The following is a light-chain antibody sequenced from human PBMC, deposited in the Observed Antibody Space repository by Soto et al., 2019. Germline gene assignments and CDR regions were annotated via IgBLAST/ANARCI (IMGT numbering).Light chain of an antibody. V-gene: IGKV3-11*01. CDR2: DAS. J-gene: IGKJ3*01. CDR1: QSVSSY. Sequence: EIVLTQSPATLSLSPGERATLSCMASQSVSSYLAWYQQKPGQAPRLLIYDASNRATDIPDRFSGSGSGTDFTLTISSLEPEDFAVYYCQQRSNWPLFTFGPGTKVDIK. CDR3: QQRSNWPLFT.